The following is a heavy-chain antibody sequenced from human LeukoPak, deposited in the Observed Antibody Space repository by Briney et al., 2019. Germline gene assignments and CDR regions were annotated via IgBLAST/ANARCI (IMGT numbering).Heavy chain of an antibody. V-gene: IGHV4-34*01. CDR2: INHSGST. Sequence: PSETLSLTCTVSGGSISGYYWSWIRQPPGKGLEWIGEINHSGSTNYNPSLKSRVTISVDTSKNQFSLKLSSVTAADTAVYYCARGGVAIDYWGQGTLVTVSS. CDR3: ARGGVAIDY. D-gene: IGHD5-12*01. J-gene: IGHJ4*02. CDR1: GGSISGYY.